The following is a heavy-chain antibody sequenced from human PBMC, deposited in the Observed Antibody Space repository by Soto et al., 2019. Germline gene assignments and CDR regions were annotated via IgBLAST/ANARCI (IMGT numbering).Heavy chain of an antibody. J-gene: IGHJ5*02. CDR1: GGSINSGGYY. D-gene: IGHD3-22*01. CDR2: IYFSGTT. V-gene: IGHV4-31*03. CDR3: ARRDRSGFSYWLDT. Sequence: QVQLQESGPGLVKPSQTLSLTCTVSGGSINSGGYYWTWIRQHPGKGLEWIGTIYFSGTTNYNPSLKSRVTISVDTSKSQFSLKLSSVTAADPAVYYCARRDRSGFSYWLDTWGQGTLVTVSS.